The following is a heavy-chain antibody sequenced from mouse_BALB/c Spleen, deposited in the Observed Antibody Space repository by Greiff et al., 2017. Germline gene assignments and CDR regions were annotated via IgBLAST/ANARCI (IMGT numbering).Heavy chain of an antibody. CDR2: INPSTGYT. CDR1: GYTFTSYW. D-gene: IGHD2-1*01. CDR3: ARRDYGNSFDY. V-gene: IGHV1-7*01. Sequence: QVQLQQPGAELVRPGASVKLSCKASGYTFTSYWMNWVKQRPGQGLEWIGYINPSTGYTEYNQKFKDKATLTADKSSSTAYMQLSSLTSEDSAVYYCARRDYGNSFDYWGQGTTLTVSS. J-gene: IGHJ2*01.